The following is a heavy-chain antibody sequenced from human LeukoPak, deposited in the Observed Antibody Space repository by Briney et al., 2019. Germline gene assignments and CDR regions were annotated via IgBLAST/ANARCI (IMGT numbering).Heavy chain of an antibody. Sequence: VGSLRLSCAASGFTFSSYAMSWVRQAPGQGLEWVSAISGSGGSTYYADSVKGRFTISRDNSKNTLYLQMNSLRAEDTAVYYCARDLEGSGSFYRPSYDYWGQGTLVTVSS. CDR1: GFTFSSYA. J-gene: IGHJ4*02. D-gene: IGHD3-10*01. CDR3: ARDLEGSGSFYRPSYDY. CDR2: ISGSGGST. V-gene: IGHV3-23*01.